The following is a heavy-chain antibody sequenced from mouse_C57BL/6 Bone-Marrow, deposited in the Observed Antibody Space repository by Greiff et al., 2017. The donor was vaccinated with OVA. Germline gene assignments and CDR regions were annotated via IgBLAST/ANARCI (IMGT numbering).Heavy chain of an antibody. J-gene: IGHJ2*01. Sequence: QVQLQQPGAELVKPGASVKLSCKASGYTFTSYWMHWVKQRPGQGLEWIGMIHPNSGSTNYNEKFKSKATLTVDKSSSTAYMQLSSLTSEDSAVYYCERGDYYGSRDFDYWGQGTTLTVSS. CDR2: IHPNSGST. D-gene: IGHD1-1*01. CDR3: ERGDYYGSRDFDY. CDR1: GYTFTSYW. V-gene: IGHV1-64*01.